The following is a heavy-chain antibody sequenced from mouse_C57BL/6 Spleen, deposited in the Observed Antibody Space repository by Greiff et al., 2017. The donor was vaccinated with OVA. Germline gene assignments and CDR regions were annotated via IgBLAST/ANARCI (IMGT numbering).Heavy chain of an antibody. D-gene: IGHD3-2*02. CDR1: GYTFTSYW. Sequence: VQLQQPGAELVKPGASVKLSCKASGYTFTSYWMHWVKQRPGQGLEWIGMIHPNSGSTNYNEKFKSKATLTVDKSSSTAYMQLSSLTSEDSAVYYCARTAQAPYYFDYWGQGTTLTVSS. J-gene: IGHJ2*01. CDR3: ARTAQAPYYFDY. V-gene: IGHV1-64*01. CDR2: IHPNSGST.